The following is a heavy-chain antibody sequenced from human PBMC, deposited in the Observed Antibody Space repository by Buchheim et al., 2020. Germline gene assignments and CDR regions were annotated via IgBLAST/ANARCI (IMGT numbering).Heavy chain of an antibody. CDR2: INPSGGST. Sequence: QVQLVQSGAEVKKPGASVKVSCKASGNTFPSYYMHWVRQAPGQGLEWMGIINPSGGSTSYAQKFQGRVTMTRDPSTSTVYMELSSLRSGDTAVYYCAISGPLHSSSWYSRYYYYMDVWGKGTT. CDR1: GNTFPSYY. CDR3: AISGPLHSSSWYSRYYYYMDV. D-gene: IGHD6-13*01. J-gene: IGHJ6*03. V-gene: IGHV1-46*03.